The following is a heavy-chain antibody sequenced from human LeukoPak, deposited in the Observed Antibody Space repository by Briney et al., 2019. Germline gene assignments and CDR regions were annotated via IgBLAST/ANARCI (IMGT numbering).Heavy chain of an antibody. CDR1: GGSVSRVSYY. Sequence: SETLSLTCTVSGGSVSRVSYYWSWIRQPPGKGLEWIGYIYYSGSTNYNRSLKSRVTMSVDTSKNQFSLRLSSVTAADTAVYYCARDRYTINWFDPWGQGTLVTVSS. D-gene: IGHD2-2*02. J-gene: IGHJ5*02. V-gene: IGHV4-61*01. CDR3: ARDRYTINWFDP. CDR2: IYYSGST.